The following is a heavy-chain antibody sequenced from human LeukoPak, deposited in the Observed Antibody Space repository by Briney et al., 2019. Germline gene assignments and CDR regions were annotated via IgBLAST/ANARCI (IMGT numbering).Heavy chain of an antibody. V-gene: IGHV1-69*02. J-gene: IGHJ4*02. Sequence: SVKVSCKASGGTFSSYTISWVRQAPGQGLAWMGRIIPILGIANYAQKFQGRVTITADKSTSTAYMELSSLRSEDTAVYYCARYPGIAVAGYYFDYWGQGTLVTVSS. CDR3: ARYPGIAVAGYYFDY. CDR1: GGTFSSYT. D-gene: IGHD6-19*01. CDR2: IIPILGIA.